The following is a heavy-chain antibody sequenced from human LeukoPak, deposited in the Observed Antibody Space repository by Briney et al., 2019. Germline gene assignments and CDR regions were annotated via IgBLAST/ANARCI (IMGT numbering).Heavy chain of an antibody. CDR2: IYHTGNA. CDR1: GGSISSAGYF. V-gene: IGHV4-31*03. J-gene: IGHJ4*02. CDR3: ARMYSSNWYLFDY. Sequence: SETLSLTCTVSGGSISSAGYFWSWIRQHPGKGPEWIGYIYHTGNAFYNPSLRGRVTILVDTSTNRFSLKLISVTAADTAVYYCARMYSSNWYLFDYWGQGTLVTVSS. D-gene: IGHD6-13*01.